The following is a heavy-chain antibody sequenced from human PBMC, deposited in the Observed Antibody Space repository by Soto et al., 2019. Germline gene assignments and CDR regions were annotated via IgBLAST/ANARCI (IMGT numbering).Heavy chain of an antibody. V-gene: IGHV3-33*01. CDR1: GFTFSSYG. CDR2: IWYDGSNK. Sequence: GGSLRLSCAASGFTFSSYGMHWVRQAPGKGLEWVAVIWYDGSNKYYADSVKGRFTISRDNSKNTLYLQMNSLRAEDTAVYYCARDRVEYSSSLGKFDYWGQGTLVTVSS. CDR3: ARDRVEYSSSLGKFDY. D-gene: IGHD6-6*01. J-gene: IGHJ4*02.